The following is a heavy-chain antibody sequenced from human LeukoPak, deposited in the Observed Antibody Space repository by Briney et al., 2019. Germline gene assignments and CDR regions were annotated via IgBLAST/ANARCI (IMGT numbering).Heavy chain of an antibody. CDR2: IYSSGST. CDR1: GGSISGYY. D-gene: IGHD2-15*01. V-gene: IGHV4-59*01. CDR3: ARDVIVGVVAANDI. J-gene: IGHJ3*02. Sequence: SETLTLTCTVSGGSISGYYWSWIRQPPGKGLEWIGYIYSSGSTNYNPSLKSRVTISVDTSKNQFSLELCSVTAADTAVYYCARDVIVGVVAANDIWGQGTTVTVSS.